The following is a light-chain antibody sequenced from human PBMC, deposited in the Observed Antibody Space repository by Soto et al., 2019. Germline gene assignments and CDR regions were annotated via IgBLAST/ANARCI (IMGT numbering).Light chain of an antibody. V-gene: IGKV1D-16*01. J-gene: IGKJ4*01. CDR3: QQYQGYSLT. CDR2: AAS. Sequence: DIQMTQSPSSLSAVVGERVTITCRASRGIGDRLVWFQQKPGKAPQFLIQAASNLQTGVPSRFSGSGSGTEFILSINSLQPDDFATYYSQQYQGYSLTFGGGTKVDIK. CDR1: RGIGDR.